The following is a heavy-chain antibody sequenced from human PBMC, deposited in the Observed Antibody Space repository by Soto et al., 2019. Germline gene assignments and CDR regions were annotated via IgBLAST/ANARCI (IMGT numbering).Heavy chain of an antibody. Sequence: QVQLVESGGGVVQPGRSLRLSCAASGFTFSSYGMHWVRQAPGKGLEWVAVIWYDGSNKYYADSVKGRFTISRDNSKNTLYLQMNSLGAEDTAVYYCARPYCSGGSCYSVYYYYGMDVWGQGTTVTVSS. CDR2: IWYDGSNK. J-gene: IGHJ6*02. CDR3: ARPYCSGGSCYSVYYYYGMDV. V-gene: IGHV3-33*01. CDR1: GFTFSSYG. D-gene: IGHD2-15*01.